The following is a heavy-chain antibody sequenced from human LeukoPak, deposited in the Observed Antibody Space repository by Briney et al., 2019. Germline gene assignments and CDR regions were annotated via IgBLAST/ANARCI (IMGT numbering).Heavy chain of an antibody. CDR2: ISSSSSYI. D-gene: IGHD6-6*01. J-gene: IGHJ4*02. V-gene: IGHV3-21*01. CDR1: GFTFSSYW. Sequence: GGSLRLSCAVSGFTFSSYWMSWVRQAPGKGLEWVSSISSSSSYIYYADSVKGRFTISRDNAKNSLYLQMNSLRAEDTAVYYCARTLYSSSSVDYWGQGTLVTVSS. CDR3: ARTLYSSSSVDY.